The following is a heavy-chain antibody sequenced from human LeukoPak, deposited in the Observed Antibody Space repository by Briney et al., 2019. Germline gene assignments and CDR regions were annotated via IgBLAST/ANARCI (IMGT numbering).Heavy chain of an antibody. CDR3: ARTLGY. CDR1: GGSFSGYY. Sequence: PSETLSLTCAVYGGSFSGYYWSWIRQPPGKGLEWIGEINHSGSTNYNPSLKSRVTISVDTSKNQFSLKLSSVTAADTAVYYCARTLGYWGQGTLVTVSP. CDR2: INHSGST. V-gene: IGHV4-34*01. J-gene: IGHJ4*02.